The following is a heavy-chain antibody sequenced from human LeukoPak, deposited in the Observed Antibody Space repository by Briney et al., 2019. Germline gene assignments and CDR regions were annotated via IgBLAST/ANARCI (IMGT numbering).Heavy chain of an antibody. V-gene: IGHV3-30*01. D-gene: IGHD1-26*01. CDR3: ARAISWVYYYMDV. Sequence: GRSLRLSCAASGFTFSSYAMHWVRQAPGKGLEWVAVISYDGSNKYYADSVKGRFTISRDNSKNTLYLQMNSLRAEDTAVYYCARAISWVYYYMDVWGKGTTVTVSS. CDR2: ISYDGSNK. J-gene: IGHJ6*03. CDR1: GFTFSSYA.